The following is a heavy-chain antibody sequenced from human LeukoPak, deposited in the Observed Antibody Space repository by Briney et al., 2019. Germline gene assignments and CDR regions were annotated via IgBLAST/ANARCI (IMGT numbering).Heavy chain of an antibody. D-gene: IGHD5-18*01. Sequence: PGGSLRLSCAASGFTFSSYWMSWVRQAPGKGLEWVANIKKDGSEKYYVDSVKGRFTISRDNAKTSLYLQMNSLRAEDTAVYYCARDLSGVTGYTYGRGIDNWGQGTLVTVSS. CDR2: IKKDGSEK. V-gene: IGHV3-7*01. J-gene: IGHJ4*02. CDR3: ARDLSGVTGYTYGRGIDN. CDR1: GFTFSSYW.